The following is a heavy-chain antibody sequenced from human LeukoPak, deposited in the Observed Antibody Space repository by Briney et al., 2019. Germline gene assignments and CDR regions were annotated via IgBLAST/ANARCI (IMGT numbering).Heavy chain of an antibody. V-gene: IGHV5-51*01. Sequence: GESLKISCKGYGYSFSSYWIGWVRQLPGTGLEWMGIIYPGDSDTRYSPSFQGQVTISADKSISTAYLQWSSLKASDTAMYYCTRHGLYWYGSGSYYKPPDYWGQGTLVTVSS. D-gene: IGHD3-10*01. CDR1: GYSFSSYW. CDR3: TRHGLYWYGSGSYYKPPDY. CDR2: IYPGDSDT. J-gene: IGHJ4*02.